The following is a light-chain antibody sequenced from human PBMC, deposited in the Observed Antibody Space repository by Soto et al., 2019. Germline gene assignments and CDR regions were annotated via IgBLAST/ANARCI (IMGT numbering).Light chain of an antibody. J-gene: IGKJ2*01. CDR2: GAS. V-gene: IGKV3-15*01. CDR1: QSISSN. Sequence: EIVMTQSPATLSMSPGERATLSCRASQSISSNLAWYQQKPGQAPRLLIYGASTRATGIPARFSGSGSGTDFTLTLSSLQSEYFAIYYCQQYNNWPPLYTFGQGTKLENK. CDR3: QQYNNWPPLYT.